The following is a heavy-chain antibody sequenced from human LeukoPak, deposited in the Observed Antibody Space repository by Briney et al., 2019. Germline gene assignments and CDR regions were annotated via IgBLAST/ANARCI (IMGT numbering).Heavy chain of an antibody. CDR3: ARGAPLLDY. V-gene: IGHV4-59*12. D-gene: IGHD3-16*01. J-gene: IGHJ4*02. CDR1: GGSISDYY. Sequence: SETLSLTCTVSGGSISDYYWSWIRQPPGKGLEWIGYIYYSGSTNYNPSLKSRVTISVDTSKNQFSLKLSSVTAADTAVYYCARGAPLLDYWGQGTLVTVSS. CDR2: IYYSGST.